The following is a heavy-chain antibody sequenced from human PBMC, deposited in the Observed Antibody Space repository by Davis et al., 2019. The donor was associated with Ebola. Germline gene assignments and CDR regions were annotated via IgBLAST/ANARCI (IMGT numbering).Heavy chain of an antibody. Sequence: AASVKVSCKASGYTFTGYYMHWVRQAPGQGLEWMGWINPNSGGTNYAQKFQGRVTITADKSTSTAYMELSSLRSEDTAVYYCARDLVADDAFDIWGQGTMVTVSS. V-gene: IGHV1-2*02. D-gene: IGHD2-15*01. CDR1: GYTFTGYY. J-gene: IGHJ3*02. CDR3: ARDLVADDAFDI. CDR2: INPNSGGT.